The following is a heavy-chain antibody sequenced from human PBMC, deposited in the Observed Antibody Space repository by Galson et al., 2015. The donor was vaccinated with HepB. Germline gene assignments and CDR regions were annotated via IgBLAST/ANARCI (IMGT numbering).Heavy chain of an antibody. D-gene: IGHD3-10*01. CDR3: PRQHTMVRGVTADFDY. Sequence: SLRLSCAASGFTFSNYAMHWVRQAPGKGLEWVALISYDGSNKYYADSVKGRFTISRDNSKNTLYLQMNSLRAEDTAVYYCPRQHTMVRGVTADFDYWGQGTLVTVSS. V-gene: IGHV3-30*04. J-gene: IGHJ4*02. CDR2: ISYDGSNK. CDR1: GFTFSNYA.